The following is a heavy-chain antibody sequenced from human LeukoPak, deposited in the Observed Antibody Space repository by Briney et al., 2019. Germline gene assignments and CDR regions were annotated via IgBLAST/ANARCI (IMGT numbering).Heavy chain of an antibody. V-gene: IGHV1-69*04. CDR1: GGTFSSHT. CDR2: IIPILGIA. J-gene: IGHJ4*02. Sequence: ASVKVSCKASGGTFSSHTISWVRQAPGQGLEWMGRIIPILGIANYAQKFQGRVTITADRSTSTAYMELSSLRSEDTAMYYCARDRRVGTSCYSSWGQGTLVTVSS. D-gene: IGHD2-2*02. CDR3: ARDRRVGTSCYSS.